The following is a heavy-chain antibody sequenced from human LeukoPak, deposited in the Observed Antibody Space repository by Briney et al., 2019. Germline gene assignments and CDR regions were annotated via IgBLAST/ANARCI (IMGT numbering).Heavy chain of an antibody. V-gene: IGHV3-48*03. D-gene: IGHD3-10*01. CDR2: ISSSGSTI. Sequence: GGSLRLSCAASGFTFSSYEMNWVRQAPGKGLEWVSYISSSGSTIYYAASVKGRFTISRDNAKNSLYLQMNSLRGEDTAVYYCARDSAGSGSYVGYFEYWGEGTLVTVSS. CDR1: GFTFSSYE. J-gene: IGHJ4*02. CDR3: ARDSAGSGSYVGYFEY.